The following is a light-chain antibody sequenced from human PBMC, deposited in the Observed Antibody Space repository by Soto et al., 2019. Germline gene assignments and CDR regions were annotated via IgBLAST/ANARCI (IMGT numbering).Light chain of an antibody. CDR1: LSVFYSSNNQNY. J-gene: IGKJ4*01. CDR2: WAS. CDR3: QKYYTTLAPT. V-gene: IGKV4-1*01. Sequence: DIVMTQSPESLTVSLGERATINCKSSLSVFYSSNNQNYLAWYQHKPGQPPKLLIYWASTRESGVPDRFSGSGSGKDFPLTIGSLQAEDVAVYYCQKYYTTLAPTFGGGTKVEIK.